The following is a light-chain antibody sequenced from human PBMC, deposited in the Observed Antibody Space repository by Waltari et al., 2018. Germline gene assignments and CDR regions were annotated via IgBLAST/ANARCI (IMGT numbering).Light chain of an antibody. CDR1: ALPNQS. Sequence: SYELTQPPSVSVSPGQTAKIHCSGHALPNQSAYWYQQKPGQAPLLGKNKDNGRPSGIPQRFSCSSSGTTVTLTISGVQAEDEADYYCQSTDSRGTSVFSGGTKLTIL. CDR2: KDN. CDR3: QSTDSRGTSV. J-gene: IGLJ2*01. V-gene: IGLV3-25*03.